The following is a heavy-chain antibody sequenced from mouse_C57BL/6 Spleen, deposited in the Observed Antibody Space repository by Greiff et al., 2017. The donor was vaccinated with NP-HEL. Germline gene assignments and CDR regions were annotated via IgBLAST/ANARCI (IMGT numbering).Heavy chain of an antibody. D-gene: IGHD1-1*01. CDR3: ARSDYYGSSYDFDY. V-gene: IGHV1-80*01. CDR1: GYAFSSSW. CDR2: IYPGDGDT. Sequence: QVQLQQSGAELVKPGASVKISCKASGYAFSSSWMNWVKQRPGRGLEWIGQIYPGDGDTNYNGKFKGKATLTADKSSSTAYMQLSSLTSEDSAVYFCARSDYYGSSYDFDYWGQGTTLTVSS. J-gene: IGHJ2*01.